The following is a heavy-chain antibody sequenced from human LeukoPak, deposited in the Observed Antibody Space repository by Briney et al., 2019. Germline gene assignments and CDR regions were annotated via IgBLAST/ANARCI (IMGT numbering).Heavy chain of an antibody. CDR3: AREPITMPSAGYDY. V-gene: IGHV4-38-2*02. CDR1: GYSISSGYY. D-gene: IGHD3-10*01. Sequence: SETLSLTCTVSGYSISSGYYWGWIRQPPGKGLEWIGYIYYSGSTYYNPSLKSRVTISVDTSKNQFSLKLSSVTAADTAVYYCAREPITMPSAGYDYWGQGTLVTVSS. CDR2: IYYSGST. J-gene: IGHJ4*02.